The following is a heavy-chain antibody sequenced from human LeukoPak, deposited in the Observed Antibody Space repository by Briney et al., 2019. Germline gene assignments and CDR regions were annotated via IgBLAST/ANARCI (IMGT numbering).Heavy chain of an antibody. CDR2: ISGSGSRR. CDR3: AKTYDSTDY. CDR1: GFTFSKYG. Sequence: GGSLRLSCAASGFTFSKYGMNWVRQAPGKGLEWVSNISGSGSRRYYVDSVKGRFTISRDNSKNTPYLQMNSLRAEDTAIYYSAKTYDSTDYWGQGTLVTVSS. V-gene: IGHV3-23*01. J-gene: IGHJ4*02. D-gene: IGHD3-22*01.